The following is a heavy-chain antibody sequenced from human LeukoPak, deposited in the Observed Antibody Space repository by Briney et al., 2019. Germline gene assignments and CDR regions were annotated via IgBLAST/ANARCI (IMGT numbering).Heavy chain of an antibody. V-gene: IGHV1-69*13. J-gene: IGHJ4*02. CDR2: INPIFGTA. D-gene: IGHD1-14*01. Sequence: EASVKVSCRASGGTFSSYAISWVRQAPGQGLEWMGGINPIFGTANYAQKFQGRVTITADESTSTAYMELSSLRSEDTAVYYCARGPRNQEDYYFDYWGQGTLVTVSS. CDR1: GGTFSSYA. CDR3: ARGPRNQEDYYFDY.